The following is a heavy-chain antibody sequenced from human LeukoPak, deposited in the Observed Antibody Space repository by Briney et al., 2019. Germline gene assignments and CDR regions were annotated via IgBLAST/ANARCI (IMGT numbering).Heavy chain of an antibody. CDR3: ARASGDYPYPMGV. J-gene: IGHJ6*02. Sequence: SETLSLTCTVSGDSITRDFYWAWLRRPPGKGLEWIGSVHHSGNTFYNPSLKSRVTMSVDTSKNQFSLKMSSVTAADTAVYFCARASGDYPYPMGVWGQGTTVTVSS. V-gene: IGHV4-38-2*02. CDR1: GDSITRDFY. CDR2: VHHSGNT. D-gene: IGHD3-10*01.